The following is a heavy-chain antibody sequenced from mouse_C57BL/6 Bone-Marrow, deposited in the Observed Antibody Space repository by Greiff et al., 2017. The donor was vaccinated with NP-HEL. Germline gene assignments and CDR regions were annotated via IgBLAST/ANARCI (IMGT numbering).Heavy chain of an antibody. D-gene: IGHD1-3*01. CDR2: IDPSDSYT. CDR3: AREWDFWFAC. CDR1: GYTFTSYW. V-gene: IGHV1-69*01. J-gene: IGHJ3*01. Sequence: QVQLQQPGAELVMPGASVKLSCKASGYTFTSYWMHWVKQRPGQGLEWIGEIDPSDSYTNYNQKFKGKSTLTVDKSSSTAYMQLSSLTSEDSAVYYCAREWDFWFACWGQGTLVTVSA.